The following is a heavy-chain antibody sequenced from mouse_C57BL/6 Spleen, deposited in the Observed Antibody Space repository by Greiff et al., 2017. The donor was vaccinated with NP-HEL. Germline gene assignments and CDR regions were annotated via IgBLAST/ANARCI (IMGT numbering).Heavy chain of an antibody. CDR3: ATYDGYYGAMDY. J-gene: IGHJ4*01. V-gene: IGHV1-64*01. Sequence: QVHVKQPGAELVKPGASVKLSCKASGYTFTSYWMHWVKQRPGQGLEWIGMIHPNSGSTNYNEKFKSKATLTVDKSSSTAYMQLSSLTSEDSAVYYCATYDGYYGAMDYWGQGTSVTVSS. CDR2: IHPNSGST. D-gene: IGHD2-3*01. CDR1: GYTFTSYW.